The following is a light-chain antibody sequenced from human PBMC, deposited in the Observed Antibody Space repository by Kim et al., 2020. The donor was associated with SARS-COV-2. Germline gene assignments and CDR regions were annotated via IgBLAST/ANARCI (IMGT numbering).Light chain of an antibody. Sequence: DIQMTQSPSSLSASVGDRVTITCRASQTISNYLNWYQQKPGKAPKLLIYAASSLEDGVPPRFRGSGSGTDFTLTVSSLQVEDFATYYCQQSQSLPLTFGGGTKVDIK. V-gene: IGKV1-39*01. J-gene: IGKJ4*01. CDR3: QQSQSLPLT. CDR1: QTISNY. CDR2: AAS.